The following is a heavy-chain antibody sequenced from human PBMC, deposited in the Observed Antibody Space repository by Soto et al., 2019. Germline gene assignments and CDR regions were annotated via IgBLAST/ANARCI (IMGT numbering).Heavy chain of an antibody. CDR2: INPNTGGT. J-gene: IGHJ3*02. D-gene: IGHD2-21*02. Sequence: ASVKVSCKASGYTFTGYYIHWVRQAPGQGLECMGWINPNTGGTNYAQKFQGRVTMTRDTSITTAYMELSRLRSDDTAVFYCAREEGHGGNFDAFDMWGQGTMVTVSS. CDR3: AREEGHGGNFDAFDM. CDR1: GYTFTGYY. V-gene: IGHV1-2*02.